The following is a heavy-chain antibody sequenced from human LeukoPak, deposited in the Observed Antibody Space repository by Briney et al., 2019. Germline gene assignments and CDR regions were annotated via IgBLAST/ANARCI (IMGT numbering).Heavy chain of an antibody. D-gene: IGHD3-22*01. CDR3: ARGGDTSGYYYFEYFHH. CDR2: INHSGST. CDR1: GGSFSGYY. Sequence: ASETLSLTCAVYGGSFSGYYWSWIRQPPGKGLEWIGEINHSGSTNYNPSLKSRVTISVDTSKNHFSLKLSSVTAADTAVYYCARGGDTSGYYYFEYFHHWGQGTLVAVSS. V-gene: IGHV4-34*01. J-gene: IGHJ1*01.